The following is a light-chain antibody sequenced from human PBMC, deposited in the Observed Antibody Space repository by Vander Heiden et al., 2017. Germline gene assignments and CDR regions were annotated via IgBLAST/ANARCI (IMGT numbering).Light chain of an antibody. Sequence: IVLTQSPATLLLPPGQTATLSCRAGQSVSTYLSWYQQKPGQAPRLLIYDASNRATGIPDRFSGSGSGTDFTLTLSSLEHEDFAVYYWQQRSNLLTFGGGNKVEIK. CDR2: DAS. CDR3: QQRSNLLT. V-gene: IGKV3-11*01. CDR1: QSVSTY. J-gene: IGKJ4*01.